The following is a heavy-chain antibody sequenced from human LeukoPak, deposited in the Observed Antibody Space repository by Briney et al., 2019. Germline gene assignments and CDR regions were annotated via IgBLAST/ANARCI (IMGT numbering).Heavy chain of an antibody. CDR2: INHSGST. V-gene: IGHV4-34*01. Sequence: SETLSLTCAVYGGSFSGYYWSWLRQPPGKGLEWIGEINHSGSTNYNPSLKSRVTISVDTSKNQFSLKLSSVTAADTAVYYCARAVEYSSSHWFDPWGQGTLVTVSS. D-gene: IGHD6-6*01. CDR3: ARAVEYSSSHWFDP. J-gene: IGHJ5*02. CDR1: GGSFSGYY.